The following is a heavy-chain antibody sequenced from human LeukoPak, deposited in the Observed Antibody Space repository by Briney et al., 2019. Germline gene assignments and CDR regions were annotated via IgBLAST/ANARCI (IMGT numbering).Heavy chain of an antibody. CDR3: ARGPPPDFDY. Sequence: SESLSLTCIVSGGSISNYYWSWIRQPAGKGLEWIGRIYSSGSTDYNPSLKSRVTMSVDTSKNQFSLKLSSVTAADTAVYYCARGPPPDFDYWGQGTLVTVSS. CDR2: IYSSGST. J-gene: IGHJ4*02. CDR1: GGSISNYY. V-gene: IGHV4-4*07.